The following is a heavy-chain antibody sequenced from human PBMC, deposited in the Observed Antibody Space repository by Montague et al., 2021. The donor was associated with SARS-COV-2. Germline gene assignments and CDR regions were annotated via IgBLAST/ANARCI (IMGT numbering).Heavy chain of an antibody. D-gene: IGHD4-17*01. V-gene: IGHV2-70*01. CDR2: IDWDDDK. J-gene: IGHJ6*04. CDR1: GFSLSTSGMC. Sequence: PALVKPTQTLTLTCTFSGFSLSTSGMCVSWIRQPPGKALEWLALIDWDDDKYYSTSLKTRLTISKDTSKNQVVLTMTNMDPVDTATYYCARMTTVTYPYYYYYGMNVGAKGTRFT. CDR3: ARMTTVTYPYYYYYGMNV.